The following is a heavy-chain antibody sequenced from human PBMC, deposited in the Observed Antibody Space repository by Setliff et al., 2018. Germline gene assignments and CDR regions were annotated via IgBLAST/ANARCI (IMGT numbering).Heavy chain of an antibody. Sequence: TGGSLRLSCAASGFTFSSYSMNWVRQAPGKGLEWVSSISSSSSYIYYADSVKGRFTISRDNAKNSLYLQMNSLRAEDTAVYYCARDHVYGSQYYYYYYGMDVWGQGTTVTVSS. CDR2: ISSSSSYI. J-gene: IGHJ6*02. D-gene: IGHD3-10*01. V-gene: IGHV3-21*01. CDR1: GFTFSSYS. CDR3: ARDHVYGSQYYYYYYGMDV.